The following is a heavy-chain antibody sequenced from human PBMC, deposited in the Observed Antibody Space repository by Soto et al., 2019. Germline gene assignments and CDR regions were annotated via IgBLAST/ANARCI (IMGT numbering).Heavy chain of an antibody. V-gene: IGHV4-39*01. CDR3: AKTPYDFWSGSFDY. Sequence: PSETLSLTCTVSGGSISSSSYYWGWIRQPPGKGLEWIGSIYYSGSTYYNPSLKSRVTISVDTSKNQFSLKLSSVTAADTAVYYCAKTPYDFWSGSFDYWGQGTLVTISS. J-gene: IGHJ4*02. CDR2: IYYSGST. CDR1: GGSISSSSYY. D-gene: IGHD3-3*01.